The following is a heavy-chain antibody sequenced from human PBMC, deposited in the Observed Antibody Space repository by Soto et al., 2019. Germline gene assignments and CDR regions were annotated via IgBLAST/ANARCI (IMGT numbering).Heavy chain of an antibody. J-gene: IGHJ3*02. CDR3: ASVPWLVTALDAFDS. V-gene: IGHV5-51*01. D-gene: IGHD6-19*01. CDR1: GYSFTSYW. Sequence: PGESLTISCKGSGYSFTSYWIGWVRQMPGKGLEWMVIIYPGDSDTRYSPSFQGQVTISAGKSISTAYLQWSSLKASDTAMYYCASVPWLVTALDAFDSWGQGTMVTVTS. CDR2: IYPGDSDT.